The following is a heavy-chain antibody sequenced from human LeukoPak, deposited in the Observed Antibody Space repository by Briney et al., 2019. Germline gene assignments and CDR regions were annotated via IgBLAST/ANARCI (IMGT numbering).Heavy chain of an antibody. J-gene: IGHJ4*02. CDR3: ARAGYSSGWFNYFDY. Sequence: SETLSLTCAVYGGSISGYYWSWIRQPPGKGLEWIGEINHSGSTNYNPSLKSRVTISVDTSKNQFSLKLSSVTAADTAVYYCARAGYSSGWFNYFDYWGQGTLVTVSS. V-gene: IGHV4-34*01. CDR2: INHSGST. D-gene: IGHD6-19*01. CDR1: GGSISGYY.